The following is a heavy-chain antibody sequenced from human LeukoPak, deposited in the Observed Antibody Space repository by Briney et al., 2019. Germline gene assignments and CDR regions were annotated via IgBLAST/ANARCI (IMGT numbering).Heavy chain of an antibody. D-gene: IGHD6-19*01. CDR2: IYYTGGST. J-gene: IGHJ4*02. CDR1: GGSITIYH. Sequence: SETLSLTCTVSGGSITIYHWSWIRQPPGKGLEWIGYIYYTGGSTNYNPSLQSRVTISVDTSKNQFSLKLSSVTAADTAVYCCARLVYSSGSSVTATLDSWGQGTLVTVSS. V-gene: IGHV4-59*08. CDR3: ARLVYSSGSSVTATLDS.